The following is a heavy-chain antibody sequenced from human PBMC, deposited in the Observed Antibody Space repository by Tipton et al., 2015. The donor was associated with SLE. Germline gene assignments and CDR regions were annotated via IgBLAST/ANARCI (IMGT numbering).Heavy chain of an antibody. CDR1: GGSISSSSYY. J-gene: IGHJ3*02. V-gene: IGHV4-39*02. D-gene: IGHD1-26*01. Sequence: TLSLTCTVSGGSISSSSYYWGWIRQPPRKGLEWIGSIYYSGSTYYNPSLKSRVIISVDTSKNQFSLKLSSLTAADTAVYYCAREVFGGSYKSFDIWGQGTMVTVSS. CDR2: IYYSGST. CDR3: AREVFGGSYKSFDI.